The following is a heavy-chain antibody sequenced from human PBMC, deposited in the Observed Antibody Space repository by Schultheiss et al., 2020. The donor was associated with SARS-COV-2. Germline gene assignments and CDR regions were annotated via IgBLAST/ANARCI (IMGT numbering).Heavy chain of an antibody. CDR3: ARVRGSSEFDY. J-gene: IGHJ4*02. D-gene: IGHD1-26*01. CDR2: IYHSGST. CDR1: GGSISSYS. Sequence: SETLSLTCTVSGGSISSYSWSWIRQPPGKGLEWIGYIYHSGSTYYNPSLKSRVTISVDTSKNQFSLKLSSVTAADTAVYFCARVRGSSEFDYWGRGTLVTVSS. V-gene: IGHV4-4*09.